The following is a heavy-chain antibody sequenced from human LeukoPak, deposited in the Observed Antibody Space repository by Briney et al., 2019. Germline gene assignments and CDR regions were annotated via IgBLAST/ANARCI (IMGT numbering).Heavy chain of an antibody. CDR3: ARGSIYGDFNFDY. J-gene: IGHJ4*02. D-gene: IGHD4-17*01. CDR2: INHSGST. V-gene: IGHV4-34*01. Sequence: SETLSLTCAVYGGSFSGYYWSWIRQPPGKGLEWIGEINHSGSTNYNPSLKSRVTISVGTSKNQFSLKLSSVTAADTAVYYCARGSIYGDFNFDYWGQGTLVTVSS. CDR1: GGSFSGYY.